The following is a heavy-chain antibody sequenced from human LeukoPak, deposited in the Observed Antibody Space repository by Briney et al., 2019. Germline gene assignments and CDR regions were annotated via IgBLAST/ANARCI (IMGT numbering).Heavy chain of an antibody. CDR3: ARDSGTYCSSSSCIAPGFIYYMDV. CDR1: GGSISDYY. CDR2: FYDSGTT. D-gene: IGHD2-2*01. V-gene: IGHV4-59*01. Sequence: SETLSLTCTVSGGSISDYYWSWIRQPPGKGLEWLGYFYDSGTTNYNPSLKSRVTISVDTSKNQFSLKLSSVTAADTAVYYCARDSGTYCSSSSCIAPGFIYYMDVWGKGTTVSVSS. J-gene: IGHJ6*03.